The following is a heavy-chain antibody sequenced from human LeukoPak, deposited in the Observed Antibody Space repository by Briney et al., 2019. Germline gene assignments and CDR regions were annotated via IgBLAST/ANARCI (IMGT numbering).Heavy chain of an antibody. CDR3: ARGNYYYYYMDV. CDR2: IYYSGST. V-gene: IGHV4-59*01. CDR1: GGSTSSYY. J-gene: IGHJ6*03. Sequence: SETLSLTCTVSGGSTSSYYWSWIRQPPGKGLEWIGYIYYSGSTNYNPSLKSRVTISVDTSKNQFSLKLSSVTDADTAVYYCARGNYYYYYMDVWGKGTTVTISS. D-gene: IGHD2/OR15-2a*01.